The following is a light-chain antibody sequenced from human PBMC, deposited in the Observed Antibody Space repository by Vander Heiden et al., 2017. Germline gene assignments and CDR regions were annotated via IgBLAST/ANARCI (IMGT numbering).Light chain of an antibody. CDR3: QQSYSTPRT. J-gene: IGKJ1*01. V-gene: IGKV1-39*01. CDR2: AAS. CDR1: QSISSY. Sequence: TPSPSSLSASVGDRVTITCRASQSISSYLNWYQQKPGKAPKLLIYAASSLQSGVPSRFSGSGSGTDFTLTISSLQPEDFATYYCQQSYSTPRTFGQGTKVEIK.